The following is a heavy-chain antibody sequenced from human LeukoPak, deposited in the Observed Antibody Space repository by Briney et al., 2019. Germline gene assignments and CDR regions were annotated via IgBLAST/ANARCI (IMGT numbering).Heavy chain of an antibody. J-gene: IGHJ3*02. CDR3: ARATSSAFDI. CDR2: IYYSGST. CDR1: GVSISSGGYY. Sequence: SETLSLTCTVSGVSISSGGYYWSWIRQHPGKGLEWIGYIYYSGSTYYNPSLKSRVTISVDTSKNQFSLKLSSVTAADTAVYYCARATSSAFDIWGQGTMVTVSS. V-gene: IGHV4-31*03.